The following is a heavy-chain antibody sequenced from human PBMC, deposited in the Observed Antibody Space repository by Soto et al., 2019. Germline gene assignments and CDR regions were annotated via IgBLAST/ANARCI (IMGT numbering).Heavy chain of an antibody. V-gene: IGHV4-59*01. CDR2: IYYSGST. J-gene: IGHJ4*02. Sequence: SETLSLTCTVSGGSISSYYWSWIRQPPGKGLEWIGYIYYSGSTNYNPSLKSRVTISVDTSKNQFSLKLSSVTAADTAVYYCARDTDYWGQGTLVTVSS. CDR1: GGSISSYY. CDR3: ARDTDY.